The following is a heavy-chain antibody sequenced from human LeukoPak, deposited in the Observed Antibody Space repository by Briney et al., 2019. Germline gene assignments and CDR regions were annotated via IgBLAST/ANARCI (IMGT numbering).Heavy chain of an antibody. CDR1: GGSFSGYY. V-gene: IGHV4-34*01. CDR3: ARGEGQLWSYYFDY. CDR2: INHSGST. J-gene: IGHJ4*02. Sequence: SETLSLTCAVYGGSFSGYYWSWIRQPPGKGLEWIGEINHSGSTNYNPSLKSRVTISVDTSENQFSLKLSSVTAADTAVYYCARGEGQLWSYYFDYWGQGTLVTVSS. D-gene: IGHD5-18*01.